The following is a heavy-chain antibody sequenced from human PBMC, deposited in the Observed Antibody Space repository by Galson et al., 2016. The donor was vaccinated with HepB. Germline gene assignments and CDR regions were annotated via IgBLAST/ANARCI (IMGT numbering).Heavy chain of an antibody. CDR3: GSLSVGPSIDY. Sequence: SLRLSCAASGFTFSTYWMNWVRQAPGKGLEWVANIKPDGSEKYYVDSVKGRFTISRDNGKKSLYLQMNSLRAEDTAVYYCGSLSVGPSIDYWGQGTLVTVSS. V-gene: IGHV3-7*03. D-gene: IGHD4-23*01. J-gene: IGHJ4*02. CDR2: IKPDGSEK. CDR1: GFTFSTYW.